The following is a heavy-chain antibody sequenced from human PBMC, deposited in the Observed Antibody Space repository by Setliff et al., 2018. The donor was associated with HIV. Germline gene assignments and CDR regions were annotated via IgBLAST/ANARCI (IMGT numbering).Heavy chain of an antibody. CDR1: GGSISSSSYF. D-gene: IGHD1-26*01. CDR2: IYYSGNT. Sequence: SETLSLTCTVSGGSISSSSYFWGWIRQPPGKGLEWIGTIYYSGNTYYNPSLKSRVTISVDTSKNQISLKLSSVTAADTAVYYCASHLPPYSGNFDYWGHGTLVTVSS. CDR3: ASHLPPYSGNFDY. J-gene: IGHJ4*01. V-gene: IGHV4-39*01.